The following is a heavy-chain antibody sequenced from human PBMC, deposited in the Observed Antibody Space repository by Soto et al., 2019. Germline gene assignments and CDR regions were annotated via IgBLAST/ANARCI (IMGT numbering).Heavy chain of an antibody. CDR1: GESGDNHG. CDR2: IDPSDSNT. CDR3: ARHPRSDWYFHGFDI. J-gene: IGHJ3*02. Sequence: HKIPCDVEGESGDNHGIHWILQTTGKGLEWLRRIDPSDSNTNYSPSFQGHVIISADKSINTAYLQWSSLKASDSAMYFCARHPRSDWYFHGFDIWGQGIMRTVSS. V-gene: IGHV5-10-1*01. D-gene: IGHD2-21*02.